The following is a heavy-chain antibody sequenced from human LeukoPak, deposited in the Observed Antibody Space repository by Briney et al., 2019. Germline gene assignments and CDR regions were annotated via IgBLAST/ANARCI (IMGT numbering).Heavy chain of an antibody. D-gene: IGHD1-26*01. CDR2: INPNSGRT. Sequence: ASVTVSCKASGYTFTGYYMHWVRQAPGQGLEWMGWINPNSGRTNYAQKFQGRVTMTRDTSISTAYMELSRLRSDDTAVYYCARTVGDAENWFDPWGQGTLVTVSS. V-gene: IGHV1-2*02. CDR1: GYTFTGYY. J-gene: IGHJ5*02. CDR3: ARTVGDAENWFDP.